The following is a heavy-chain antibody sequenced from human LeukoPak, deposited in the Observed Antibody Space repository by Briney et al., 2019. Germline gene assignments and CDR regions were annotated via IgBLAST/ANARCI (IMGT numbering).Heavy chain of an antibody. CDR2: IYYSGST. CDR3: AKTTVTTSGILFDY. V-gene: IGHV4-30-4*08. D-gene: IGHD4-17*01. CDR1: GGSISSGDYY. Sequence: SETLSLTCTVSGGSISSGDYYWSWIRQPPGKGLEWIGYIYYSGSTYYNPSLKSRVTISVDTSKNQFSLKLSSVTAADTAVYHCAKTTVTTSGILFDYWGQGTLVTVSS. J-gene: IGHJ4*02.